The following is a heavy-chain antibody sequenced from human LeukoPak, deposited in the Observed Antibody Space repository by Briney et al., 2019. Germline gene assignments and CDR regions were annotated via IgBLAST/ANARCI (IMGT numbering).Heavy chain of an antibody. V-gene: IGHV1-46*01. D-gene: IGHD6-19*01. CDR1: GYTFTSYY. J-gene: IGHJ3*02. Sequence: ASVKVSCKASGYTFTSYYMHWVRQAPGQGLVWMGIINLSGGSTSYAQKFQGRVTMTRDTPTSTVYMELSSQRSEDTAVYYCARGAPLAVAGPDGFDIWGQGTMVTVSS. CDR2: INLSGGST. CDR3: ARGAPLAVAGPDGFDI.